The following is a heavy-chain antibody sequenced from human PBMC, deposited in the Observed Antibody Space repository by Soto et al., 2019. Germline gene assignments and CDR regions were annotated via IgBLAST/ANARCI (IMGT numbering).Heavy chain of an antibody. CDR3: ARTYCSSARCYSDY. V-gene: IGHV1-18*04. CDR2: ISAYNGNT. CDR1: GYTFTSHG. D-gene: IGHD2-2*01. Sequence: QVQMVQSGAEVKKPGASVKVSCKTSGYTFTSHGISWVRQAPGQGLEWMGWISAYNGNTNYAQKLQGRVIMTTDTPTSTAYMELRSLRSDDTAVYYCARTYCSSARCYSDYWGQGTLVTVSS. J-gene: IGHJ4*02.